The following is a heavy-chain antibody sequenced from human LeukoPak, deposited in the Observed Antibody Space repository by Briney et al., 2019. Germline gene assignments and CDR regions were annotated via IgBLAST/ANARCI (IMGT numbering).Heavy chain of an antibody. J-gene: IGHJ3*02. CDR3: ARASYYYDTTGLGAVHI. V-gene: IGHV3-9*01. CDR1: GFTFNDHA. Sequence: PGGSLRLSCAASGFTFNDHAMYWVRQAPGKGLEWVSGINWNSDNIGYADSVRGRFTISRDDAKNSLFLQMNSLRVEDTALYYCARASYYYDTTGLGAVHIWGQGTMVTVSS. D-gene: IGHD3-22*01. CDR2: INWNSDNI.